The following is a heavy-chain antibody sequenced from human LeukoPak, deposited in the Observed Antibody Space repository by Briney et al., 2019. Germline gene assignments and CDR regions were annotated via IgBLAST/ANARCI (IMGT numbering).Heavy chain of an antibody. CDR3: ARGPMPAQYFQH. CDR2: ISSNGGST. J-gene: IGHJ1*01. V-gene: IGHV3-64*01. CDR1: GFTFSSYA. Sequence: PGGSLRLSCAASGFTFSSYAMHWVRQAPGKGLEYVSAISSNGGSTYYANSVKGRFTISRDNSKNTLYLQMGSLRAEDMAVYYCARGPMPAQYFQHWGQGSLVTVSS. D-gene: IGHD2-2*01.